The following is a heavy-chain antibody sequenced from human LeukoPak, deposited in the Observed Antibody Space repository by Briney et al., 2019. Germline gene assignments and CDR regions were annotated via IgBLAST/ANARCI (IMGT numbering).Heavy chain of an antibody. D-gene: IGHD3/OR15-3a*01. CDR2: IYYSGST. Sequence: SETLSLTCTVSGGSISSYYWRWIRQPPGKGLEWIGYIYYSGSTNYNPSLKSRVTISVDTSKNQFSLKLSSVTAADTAVYYCARVPDDLYYFDYWGQGTLVTVSS. J-gene: IGHJ4*02. CDR1: GGSISSYY. V-gene: IGHV4-59*01. CDR3: ARVPDDLYYFDY.